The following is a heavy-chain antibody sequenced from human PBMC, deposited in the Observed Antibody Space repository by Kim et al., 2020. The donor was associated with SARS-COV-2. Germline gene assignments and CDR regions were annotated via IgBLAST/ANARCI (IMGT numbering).Heavy chain of an antibody. CDR1: GGSISSSSYY. CDR2: IYYSGST. Sequence: SETLSLTCTVSGGSISSSSYYWGWIRQPPGKGLEWIGSIYYSGSTYYNPSLKSRVTISVDKSKNQFSLKLSSVTAADTAVYYCAREMDYYGSGRFDYWGQGTLVTVSS. V-gene: IGHV4-39*02. J-gene: IGHJ4*02. CDR3: AREMDYYGSGRFDY. D-gene: IGHD3-10*01.